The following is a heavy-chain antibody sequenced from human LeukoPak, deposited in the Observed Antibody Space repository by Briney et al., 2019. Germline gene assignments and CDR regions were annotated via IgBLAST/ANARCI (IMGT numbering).Heavy chain of an antibody. Sequence: GGSLRLSCAASGFTFDDYGMRWVRQAPGKGLEWVFGINWNGGSTGYADSVKGRFIISRDNAKNSLYLQMNSLRAEDTALYYCARTYDYVWGSYRPYDAFDIWGQGTMVTVSS. J-gene: IGHJ3*02. CDR2: INWNGGST. CDR1: GFTFDDYG. V-gene: IGHV3-20*04. D-gene: IGHD3-16*02. CDR3: ARTYDYVWGSYRPYDAFDI.